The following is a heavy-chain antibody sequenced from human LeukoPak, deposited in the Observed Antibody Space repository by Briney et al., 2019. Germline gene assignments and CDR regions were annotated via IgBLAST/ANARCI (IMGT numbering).Heavy chain of an antibody. CDR3: ARVDTWIQLWLGAFDI. D-gene: IGHD5-18*01. V-gene: IGHV1-2*02. CDR1: GYTFTSYY. Sequence: ASVKVSCKASGYTFTSYYMHWVRQAPGQGLEWMGWINPNSGGTNYAQKFQGRVTMTRDTSISTAYMELSRLRSDDTAVYYCARVDTWIQLWLGAFDIWGQGTMVTVSS. J-gene: IGHJ3*02. CDR2: INPNSGGT.